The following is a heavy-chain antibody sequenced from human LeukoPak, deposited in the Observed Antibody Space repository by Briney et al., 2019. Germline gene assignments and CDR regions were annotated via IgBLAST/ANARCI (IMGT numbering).Heavy chain of an antibody. CDR1: GYTFTSYG. CDR2: ISAYNGNT. D-gene: IGHD3-22*01. CDR3: ARQYYYDSSGYYYY. V-gene: IGHV1-18*01. Sequence: ASVKVSCKASGYTFTSYGISWVRQAPGQGLEWMGWISAYNGNTNYAQKLQGRVTMTRDTSTSTAYMELRSLRSDDTAVYYCARQYYYDSSGYYYYWGQGTLVTVSS. J-gene: IGHJ4*02.